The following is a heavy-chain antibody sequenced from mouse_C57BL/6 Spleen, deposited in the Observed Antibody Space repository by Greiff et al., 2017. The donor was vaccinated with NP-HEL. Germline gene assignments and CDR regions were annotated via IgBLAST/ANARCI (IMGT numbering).Heavy chain of an antibody. Sequence: VQLQQPGAELVRPGSSVKLSCKASGYTFTSYWMHWVKQRPIQGLEWIGNIDPSDSETHYNQKFKDKATLTVDKSSSTAYMQLSSLTSEDSAVYYCARKGGEGYYAMDYWGQGTSVTVSS. J-gene: IGHJ4*01. CDR2: IDPSDSET. CDR3: ARKGGEGYYAMDY. CDR1: GYTFTSYW. V-gene: IGHV1-52*01.